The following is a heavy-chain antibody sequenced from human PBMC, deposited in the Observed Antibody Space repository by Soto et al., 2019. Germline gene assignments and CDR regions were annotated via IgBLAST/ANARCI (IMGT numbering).Heavy chain of an antibody. CDR3: AGLGTTVTLDDY. Sequence: QVQLQESGPGLVKPSGTLSLTCAVSGGSINSNNWWNWVRQSPEKGLEWITEIYHSGYTNYNPSLKGRVTISVDKSKNRFSLKLNSVTAADTAVYFCAGLGTTVTLDDYWGQGTLVTVSS. CDR2: IYHSGYT. J-gene: IGHJ4*02. CDR1: GGSINSNNW. V-gene: IGHV4-4*02. D-gene: IGHD4-17*01.